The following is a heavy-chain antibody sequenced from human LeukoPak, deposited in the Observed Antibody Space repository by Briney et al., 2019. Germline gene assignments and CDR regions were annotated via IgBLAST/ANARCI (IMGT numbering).Heavy chain of an antibody. Sequence: GGSLRLSCAASGFTFSSYAMSWVRQAPGKGLEWVSGISGSGGSTYYADSVKGRFTISRDNSKNTLSLQMNSLRAEDTAVYYCAKEPRGSSSSVRYYYYYMDVWGKGTTVTVSS. J-gene: IGHJ6*03. CDR1: GFTFSSYA. CDR2: ISGSGGST. D-gene: IGHD6-6*01. V-gene: IGHV3-23*01. CDR3: AKEPRGSSSSVRYYYYYMDV.